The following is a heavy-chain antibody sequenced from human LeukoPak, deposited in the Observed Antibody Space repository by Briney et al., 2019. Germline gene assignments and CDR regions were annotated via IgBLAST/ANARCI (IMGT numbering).Heavy chain of an antibody. CDR2: IYTSGST. CDR1: GGSISSGSYY. J-gene: IGHJ4*02. Sequence: SETLSLTCTVSGGSISSGSYYWSWIRQPAGKGLEWIGRIYTSGSTNYNPSLKSRVTISVDTSKNQFSLKLSSVTAADTAVYYCARVSRGSYYADYWGQGTLVTVSS. CDR3: ARVSRGSYYADY. V-gene: IGHV4-61*02. D-gene: IGHD1-26*01.